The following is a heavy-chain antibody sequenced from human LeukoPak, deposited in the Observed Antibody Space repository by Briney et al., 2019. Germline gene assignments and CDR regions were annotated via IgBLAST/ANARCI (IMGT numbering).Heavy chain of an antibody. J-gene: IGHJ4*02. V-gene: IGHV3-23*01. Sequence: PGWSLRLPCAASGFTFSSYAMTWVRRAPAKGLEWPSTISGECRNTFYADSVKGRFTISRDNSKNTLYLQMNSLRAEDTALYYCTMGTYPQGWSQGYWGQGTLVSVSS. CDR1: GFTFSSYA. CDR3: TMGTYPQGWSQGY. CDR2: ISGECRNT. D-gene: IGHD6-19*01.